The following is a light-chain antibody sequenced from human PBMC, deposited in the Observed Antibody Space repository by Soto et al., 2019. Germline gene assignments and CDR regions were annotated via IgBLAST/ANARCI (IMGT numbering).Light chain of an antibody. CDR2: AAS. CDR3: QQYGSSLTWT. J-gene: IGKJ1*01. V-gene: IGKV3-20*01. Sequence: VLTQSPGTVSLSPGERATLSCSASQSVTSNYLAWYQQKPGQAPRLLIYAASSRATGIPDRFSGSGSGTDFSLTISRLEPEDFAVYYCQQYGSSLTWTFGQGTKVEIK. CDR1: QSVTSNY.